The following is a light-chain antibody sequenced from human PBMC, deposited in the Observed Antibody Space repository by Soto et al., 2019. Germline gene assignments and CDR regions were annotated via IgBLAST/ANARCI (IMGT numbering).Light chain of an antibody. V-gene: IGKV1-39*01. J-gene: IGKJ2*01. CDR3: QQSYSTPYT. CDR1: QSISSY. Sequence: DIQMTQSPSSLSASVGDRVTITCRASQSISSYLNWYQQKPGKAPKLLIYTASNLKSGVPSRFSGSGSGTDFTLTISRLEPEYFATYYCQQSYSTPYTFGQGTKLEIK. CDR2: TAS.